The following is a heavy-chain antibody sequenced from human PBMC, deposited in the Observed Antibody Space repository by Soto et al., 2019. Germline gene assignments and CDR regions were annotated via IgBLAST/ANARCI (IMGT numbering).Heavy chain of an antibody. CDR1: DGCSSSYY. V-gene: IGHV4-59*08. CDR2: IYYSGST. D-gene: IGHD2-15*01. J-gene: IGHJ3*02. Sequence: SQTCSVGDGCSSSYYWSCIRKTQGKGLEWIGYIYYSGSTNYNPSLKSRVTISIDTSKNQFSLKLSSVTAADTAVYYCARQVYCSGGSCYSRPYDAFDILGQGTMVT. CDR3: ARQVYCSGGSCYSRPYDAFDI.